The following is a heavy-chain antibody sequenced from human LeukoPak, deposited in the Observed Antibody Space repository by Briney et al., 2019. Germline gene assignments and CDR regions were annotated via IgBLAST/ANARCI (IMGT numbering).Heavy chain of an antibody. CDR3: TTGAYGGYSSSWMFGSWFFDY. D-gene: IGHD6-13*01. CDR2: IKSKTGGGTT. Sequence: PGGSLRLSCAASGFTFSNAWMSWVRQAPGKGLEWVGRIKSKTGGGTTDYAAPVKGRFTISRDDSKNTLYLQMNSLKTEDTAVYYCTTGAYGGYSSSWMFGSWFFDYWGQGTLVTVSS. CDR1: GFTFSNAW. V-gene: IGHV3-15*01. J-gene: IGHJ4*02.